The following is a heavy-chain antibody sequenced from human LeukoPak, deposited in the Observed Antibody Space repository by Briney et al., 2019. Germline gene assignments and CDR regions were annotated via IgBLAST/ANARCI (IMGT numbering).Heavy chain of an antibody. J-gene: IGHJ6*02. D-gene: IGHD2-2*01. CDR2: MYYSGTT. V-gene: IGHV4-59*01. CDR1: GGSISSYY. CDR3: ARAPRYCSSTNCYYYGMDV. Sequence: SETLSLTCTVSGGSISSYYWSWIRQPPGKGLEWIGYMYYSGTTNYNPSLKSRVTISVDTSKNQFCLKLSSVTAADTAVYYCARAPRYCSSTNCYYYGMDVWGQGTTVTVSS.